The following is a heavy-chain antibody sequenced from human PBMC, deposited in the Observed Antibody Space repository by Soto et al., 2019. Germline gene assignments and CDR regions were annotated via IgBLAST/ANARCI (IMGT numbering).Heavy chain of an antibody. J-gene: IGHJ6*02. CDR2: INSRATST. CDR3: VRGTPTPGQDI. D-gene: IGHD1-1*01. Sequence: LRLSCLSSGFRFTDYPLNWVRQAPGQGLEWVANINSRATSTNDVDSVRGRFSTSRDNNRNSLYLNMHSLRVGDAATYYCVRGTPTPGQDIWGRGTTVTVSS. V-gene: IGHV3-7*03. CDR1: GFRFTDYP.